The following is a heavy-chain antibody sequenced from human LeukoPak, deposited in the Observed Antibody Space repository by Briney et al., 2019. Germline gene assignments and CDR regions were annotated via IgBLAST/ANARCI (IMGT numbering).Heavy chain of an antibody. D-gene: IGHD5-18*01. J-gene: IGHJ4*02. CDR1: GFTFSSYA. Sequence: GGSLRLSCAASGFTFSSYAMHWVRQAPGKGLEWVAVISYDGSNKYYADSVKGRFTISRDNSKNTLYLQMNSLRAEDTAVYYCASEPTGRGYSYGSHFDYWGQGTLVTVSS. CDR2: ISYDGSNK. CDR3: ASEPTGRGYSYGSHFDY. V-gene: IGHV3-30-3*01.